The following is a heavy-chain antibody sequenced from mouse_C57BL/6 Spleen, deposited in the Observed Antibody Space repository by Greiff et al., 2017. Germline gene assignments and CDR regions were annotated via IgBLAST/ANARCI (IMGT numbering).Heavy chain of an antibody. D-gene: IGHD3-3*01. CDR1: GFSLTSYG. CDR3: ARGGRDAMDY. CDR2: IWSGGST. J-gene: IGHJ4*01. V-gene: IGHV2-2*01. Sequence: QVQMQQSGPGLVQPSQSLSITCTVSGFSLTSYGVHWVRQSPGKGLEWLGVIWSGGSTDYNAAFISRLSLSKDNSKSQVFFKMNSLQADDTAIYYCARGGRDAMDYWGQGTSVTVSS.